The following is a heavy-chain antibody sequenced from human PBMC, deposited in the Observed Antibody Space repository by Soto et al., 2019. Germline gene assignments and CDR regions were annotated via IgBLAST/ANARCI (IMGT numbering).Heavy chain of an antibody. J-gene: IGHJ6*02. CDR2: IYYSGSP. Sequence: QVQLQESGPGLVKPSETLYLTCTVSGGSLTDYYWGWVRQPPGKGLEWIAYIYYSGSPNYNPSLKSRVTISVDTPKNQFALKLTSMSAADTAVYYCARVRSIAVAGGMDVWGQGTTVIVSS. D-gene: IGHD6-19*01. V-gene: IGHV4-59*01. CDR1: GGSLTDYY. CDR3: ARVRSIAVAGGMDV.